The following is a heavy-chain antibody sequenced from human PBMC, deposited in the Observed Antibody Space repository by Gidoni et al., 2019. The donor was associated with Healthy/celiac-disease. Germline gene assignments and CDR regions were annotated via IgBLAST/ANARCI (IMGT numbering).Heavy chain of an antibody. D-gene: IGHD6-19*01. Sequence: QVQLVESGGGVVQPGRSLRLSCAASGFTFSCYGMHWVRQAPGKGLEWVAVISYDGSNKYYADSVKGRFTISRDNSKNTLYLQMNSLRAEDTAVYYCAKPRLGSGWYEAFDIWGQGTMVTVSS. J-gene: IGHJ3*02. CDR2: ISYDGSNK. V-gene: IGHV3-30*18. CDR1: GFTFSCYG. CDR3: AKPRLGSGWYEAFDI.